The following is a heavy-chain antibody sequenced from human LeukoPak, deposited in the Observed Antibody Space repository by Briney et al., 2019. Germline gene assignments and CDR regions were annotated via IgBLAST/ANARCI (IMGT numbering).Heavy chain of an antibody. CDR3: ARGGRVAAGNNWFDP. J-gene: IGHJ5*02. V-gene: IGHV4-4*07. D-gene: IGHD6-13*01. Sequence: SGTLSLTCTVSGGSISSYYWSWIRRPAGKGLEWIGRIYTSGSTNYNPSLKSRVTISVDKSKNQFSLKLSSVTAADTAVYYCARGGRVAAGNNWFDPWGQGTLVTVSS. CDR2: IYTSGST. CDR1: GGSISSYY.